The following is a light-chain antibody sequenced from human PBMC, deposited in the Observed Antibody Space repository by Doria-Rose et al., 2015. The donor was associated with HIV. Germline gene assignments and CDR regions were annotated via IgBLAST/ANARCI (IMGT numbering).Light chain of an antibody. CDR3: HQYGSSWT. Sequence: THSPGTLSLSPGERATLSCRASQSFSSTYLAWYQQKPGQAPSLLIYDGSTRATGIPDRFSASASGTDFTLTINRLEPEDFALYYCHQYGSSWTFGQGTKVE. CDR2: DGS. V-gene: IGKV3-20*01. CDR1: QSFSSTY. J-gene: IGKJ1*01.